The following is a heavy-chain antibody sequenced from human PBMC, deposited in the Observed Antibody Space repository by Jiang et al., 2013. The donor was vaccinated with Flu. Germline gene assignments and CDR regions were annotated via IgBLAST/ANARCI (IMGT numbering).Heavy chain of an antibody. D-gene: IGHD3-10*02. CDR1: GASISSGDYT. CDR3: AAATSVTLWAFSF. Sequence: GPGLVKASETLSLTCTVSGASISSGDYTWNWIRQPPGKGLEWIGLVDKSGRTTYNPSLKSRLNLSIDTSKNQFSLRLSSMTATDTADYYCAAATSVTLWAFSFWGQGTMVTVSP. CDR2: VDKSGRT. J-gene: IGHJ3*01. V-gene: IGHV4-30-4*01.